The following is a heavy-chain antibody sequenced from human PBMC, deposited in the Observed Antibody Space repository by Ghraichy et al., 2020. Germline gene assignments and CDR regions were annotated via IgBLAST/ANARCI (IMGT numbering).Heavy chain of an antibody. D-gene: IGHD2-8*02. CDR2: IIPIFGTA. V-gene: IGHV1-69*13. Sequence: SVKVSCKASGGTFSSYAISWVRQAPGQGLEWMGGIIPIFGTANYAQKFQGRVTITADESTSTAYMELSSLRSEDTAVYYCARARYCTGCVCYKYYFDYWGQGTLVTVSS. J-gene: IGHJ4*02. CDR1: GGTFSSYA. CDR3: ARARYCTGCVCYKYYFDY.